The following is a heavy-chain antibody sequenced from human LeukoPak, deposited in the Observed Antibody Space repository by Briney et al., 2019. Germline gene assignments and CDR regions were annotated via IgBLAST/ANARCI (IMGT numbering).Heavy chain of an antibody. V-gene: IGHV3-7*01. CDR3: ARGIRAPMIVVGILDY. D-gene: IGHD3-22*01. Sequence: GGSLRLSCAASGFTFSSYWMSWVRQAPGKVLEWVANIKQDGSEKYYVDSVKGRFTISRDNAKNSLYLQMNSLRAEDTAVYYCARGIRAPMIVVGILDYWGQGTLVTVSS. J-gene: IGHJ4*02. CDR2: IKQDGSEK. CDR1: GFTFSSYW.